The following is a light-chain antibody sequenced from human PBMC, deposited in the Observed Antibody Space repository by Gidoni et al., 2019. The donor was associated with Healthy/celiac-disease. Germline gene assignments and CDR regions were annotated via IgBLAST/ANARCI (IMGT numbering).Light chain of an antibody. CDR3: QQSYSTPSIT. Sequence: DIQMTQSPSSLSASVGDRVTITCRASQSISSYLNWYQHKPGKAPKLLIYAASSLQSGVPSRFSGSGSRTDFTRTISSLQPEDFATYYCQQSYSTPSITFXXXTRLEI. CDR2: AAS. V-gene: IGKV1-39*01. J-gene: IGKJ5*01. CDR1: QSISSY.